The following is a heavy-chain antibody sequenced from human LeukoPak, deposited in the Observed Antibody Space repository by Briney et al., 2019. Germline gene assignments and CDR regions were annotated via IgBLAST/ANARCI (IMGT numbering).Heavy chain of an antibody. CDR3: ARDVSGTTSPYNCFDP. V-gene: IGHV1-2*02. CDR1: GYTFTSYY. CDR2: INPNIGGT. J-gene: IGHJ5*02. D-gene: IGHD1-20*01. Sequence: ASVKVSCKASGYTFTSYYMHWVRQAPGQGLGWLGWINPNIGGTNYAQKFQGRVTMTRDTAINTAYMELSRVKSDDTAVYYCARDVSGTTSPYNCFDPWGQGTLVTVSS.